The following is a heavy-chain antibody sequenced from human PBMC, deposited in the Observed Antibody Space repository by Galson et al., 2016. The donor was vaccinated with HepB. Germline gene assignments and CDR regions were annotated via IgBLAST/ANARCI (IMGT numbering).Heavy chain of an antibody. CDR3: AREPRAGAYYFDY. Sequence: SLRLSCAASGFTFSSYWMTWVRQAPGKGLEWVANIKEDGSVKYHVDSVQGRFTISRDNAKNPLYLQMNSLRAEDTAVYYCAREPRAGAYYFDYWGQGTLVTVSS. V-gene: IGHV3-7*03. D-gene: IGHD2-21*01. J-gene: IGHJ4*02. CDR2: IKEDGSVK. CDR1: GFTFSSYW.